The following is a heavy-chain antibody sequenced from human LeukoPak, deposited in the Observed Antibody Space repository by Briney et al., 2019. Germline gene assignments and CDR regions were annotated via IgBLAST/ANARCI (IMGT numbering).Heavy chain of an antibody. V-gene: IGHV1-2*02. CDR3: ARDQRYYYDTSGDHPWDY. CDR1: GYTFTNYG. Sequence: ASVKVSCKASGYTFTNYGISWVRQAPGQGLEWMGWINPNSGGTNYAQKFQGRVTMTRDTSISTAYMELSRLRSDDTAVYYCARDQRYYYDTSGDHPWDYWGQGTLVTVSS. D-gene: IGHD3-22*01. CDR2: INPNSGGT. J-gene: IGHJ4*02.